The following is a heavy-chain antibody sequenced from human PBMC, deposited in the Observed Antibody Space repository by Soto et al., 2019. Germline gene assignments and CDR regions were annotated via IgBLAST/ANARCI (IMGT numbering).Heavy chain of an antibody. J-gene: IGHJ4*02. CDR3: ARLEGLATISYYFDF. CDR2: IYYRGNA. Sequence: SETLSLTCSVSDDSINSDKYYWGWIRQPPGKGLEWIGSIYYRGNAYYNPSLQSRVTISLDKSKSQFSLKLNSMTAADSAVYFCARLEGLATISYYFDFWGPGALVTVSS. D-gene: IGHD3-9*01. V-gene: IGHV4-39*01. CDR1: DDSINSDKYY.